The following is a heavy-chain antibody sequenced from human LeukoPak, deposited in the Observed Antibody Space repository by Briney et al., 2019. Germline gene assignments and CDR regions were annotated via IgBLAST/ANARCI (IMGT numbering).Heavy chain of an antibody. D-gene: IGHD3-16*02. CDR1: GYTLTGYY. J-gene: IGHJ5*02. V-gene: IGHV1-2*02. CDR2: MYPNSGGT. Sequence: EASVKVSCKASGYTLTGYYMHWVRQAPGQGLEWMGWMYPNSGGTKYAQKFQGRVTMTRDTSISTAYMELSRLRSDDTAMYYCARDKLGLGELSLYDQWGQGTLVTVFS. CDR3: ARDKLGLGELSLYDQ.